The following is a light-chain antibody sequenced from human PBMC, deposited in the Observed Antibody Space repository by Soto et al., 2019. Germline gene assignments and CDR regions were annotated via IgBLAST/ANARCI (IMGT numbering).Light chain of an antibody. CDR3: SSYADFNNVL. Sequence: QSALTQPPSASGSPGQSVTISCTGTSSDVGNSNFISWYQHYPGKAPKLMIYEVTKRPSGVPNRFSGSKSSNIVSLTVSGLQGEDEANYYCSSYADFNNVLFGGGTKLTV. CDR1: SSDVGNSNF. CDR2: EVT. V-gene: IGLV2-8*01. J-gene: IGLJ3*02.